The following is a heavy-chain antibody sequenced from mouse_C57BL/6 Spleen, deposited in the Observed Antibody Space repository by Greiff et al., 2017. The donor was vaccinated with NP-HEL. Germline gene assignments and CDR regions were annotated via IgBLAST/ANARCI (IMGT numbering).Heavy chain of an antibody. D-gene: IGHD1-1*01. CDR1: GYAFTNYL. Sequence: QVQLQQSGAELVRPGTSVKVSCKASGYAFTNYLIEWVKQRPGQGLEWIGVINPGSGGTNYNEKFKGKATLTADKSSSTAYMQLSSLTSEDSAVYFCARSHYYGSSPRAMDYWGQGTSVTVSS. J-gene: IGHJ4*01. CDR3: ARSHYYGSSPRAMDY. V-gene: IGHV1-54*01. CDR2: INPGSGGT.